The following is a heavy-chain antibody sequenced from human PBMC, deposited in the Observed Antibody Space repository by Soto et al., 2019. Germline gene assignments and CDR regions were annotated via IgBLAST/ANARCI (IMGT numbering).Heavy chain of an antibody. V-gene: IGHV3-23*01. D-gene: IGHD2-2*02. CDR3: AKDMYTTYGAFDC. CDR2: IIHTGGST. Sequence: EVQLLESGGVLVRPGGSRRLSCAASGFTFSSHAMSWVRQAPGKGLEWVSTIIHTGGSTYFADSVKGRFTISRDNSKNTLYLQLNILRAEDTALYYCAKDMYTTYGAFDCWGQGTRVTVSS. CDR1: GFTFSSHA. J-gene: IGHJ4*02.